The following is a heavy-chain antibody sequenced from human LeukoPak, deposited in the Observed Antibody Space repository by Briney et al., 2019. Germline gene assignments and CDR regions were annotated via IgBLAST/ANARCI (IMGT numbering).Heavy chain of an antibody. CDR2: IKQDGSEK. CDR1: GFTFYSYW. D-gene: IGHD3-22*01. Sequence: PGGSLRLSCAASGFTFYSYWMNWVRQAPGKGLEWVANIKQDGSEKYYVDSVKGRFTISRDNAKNSLYLQMNSLRAEDTAVYYCARGGAISGYYHYWGQGTLVTVSS. J-gene: IGHJ4*02. V-gene: IGHV3-7*01. CDR3: ARGGAISGYYHY.